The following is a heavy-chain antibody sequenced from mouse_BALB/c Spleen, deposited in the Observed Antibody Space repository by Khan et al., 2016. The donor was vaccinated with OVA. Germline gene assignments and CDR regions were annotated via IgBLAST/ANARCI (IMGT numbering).Heavy chain of an antibody. V-gene: IGHV14-3*02. D-gene: IGHD2-3*01. Sequence: VQLQQSGAELVKPGASVRLSCTASGFNIKDTYIHWVKQRPEQGLEWIGRIAPANGNTKYDPKFQDKATITSDTSSNTSDLQLSSLTSDDTAFYYCAHPSYDPRCFEVWGAGTTVTVSA. CDR2: IAPANGNT. J-gene: IGHJ1*01. CDR1: GFNIKDTY. CDR3: AHPSYDPRCFEV.